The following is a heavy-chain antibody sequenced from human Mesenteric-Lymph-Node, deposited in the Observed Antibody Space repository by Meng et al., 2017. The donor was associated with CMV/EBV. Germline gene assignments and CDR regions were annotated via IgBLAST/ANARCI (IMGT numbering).Heavy chain of an antibody. D-gene: IGHD1-26*01. CDR3: ASAAEGATVY. CDR2: IRYDGSNE. Sequence: GGSLRLSCAVSGNMFSFYAMHWVRPAPGKGLEWVAFIRYDGSNEYYADSVKGRFTISRDNSKNTLFLQMNSLRAEDTAVYYCASAAEGATVYWGQGTLVTVSS. CDR1: GNMFSFYA. V-gene: IGHV3-30*02. J-gene: IGHJ4*02.